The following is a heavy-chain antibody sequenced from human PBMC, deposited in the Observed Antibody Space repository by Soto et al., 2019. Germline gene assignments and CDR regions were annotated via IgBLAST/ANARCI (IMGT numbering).Heavy chain of an antibody. CDR1: GFTFSSYE. J-gene: IGHJ4*02. Sequence: PGGSLRLSCAASGFTFSSYEMNWVRQAPGKGLEWVSYISSSGSTIYYADSVKGRFTISRDNAKNSLYLQMNSLRAEDTAVYYCARAGDSGSKYYFDYWGQGTLVTVSS. CDR3: ARAGDSGSKYYFDY. V-gene: IGHV3-48*03. CDR2: ISSSGSTI. D-gene: IGHD1-26*01.